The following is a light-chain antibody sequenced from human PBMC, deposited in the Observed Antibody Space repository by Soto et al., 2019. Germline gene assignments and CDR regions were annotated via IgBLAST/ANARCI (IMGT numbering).Light chain of an antibody. CDR3: QQRSSWPIT. J-gene: IGKJ5*01. CDR2: DAS. CDR1: QSVSSH. V-gene: IGKV3-11*01. Sequence: EILFTQSPATLSLSPGERVTLSCRASQSVSSHLVWYQQKPGQPPRILISDASNRATGIPARFSGSGSGTDCTLTINSLEPEDFSVYYCQQRSSWPITFGQGTRLEIK.